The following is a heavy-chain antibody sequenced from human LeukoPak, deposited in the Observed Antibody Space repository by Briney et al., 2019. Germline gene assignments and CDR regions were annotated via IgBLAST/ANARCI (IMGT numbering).Heavy chain of an antibody. CDR2: INDDGSSA. D-gene: IGHD2-8*01. CDR1: GFPFSTYW. CDR3: VRGPPTHWCMEGP. Sequence: GGSLRLSCAASGFPFSTYWMHWVRQAPGKGLVWVSRINDDGSSASYADSVKGRFTISRDNAKNTVYLQMNSLRDEDTAVYYCVRGPPTHWCMEGPWGQGTLVTVSS. V-gene: IGHV3-74*01. J-gene: IGHJ4*02.